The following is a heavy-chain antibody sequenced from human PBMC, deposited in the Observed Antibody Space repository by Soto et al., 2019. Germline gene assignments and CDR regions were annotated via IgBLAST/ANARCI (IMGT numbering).Heavy chain of an antibody. D-gene: IGHD3-22*01. CDR2: ISAYNGNT. CDR3: AGGSYYDRSGYYDY. CDR1: GYTFTNNG. V-gene: IGHV1-18*01. Sequence: QVQLVQSGAEVKKPGASVKVSCKASGYTFTNNGITWVRQAPGQGLEWMGWISAYNGNTNYAQKLQGRVTMTTDTSTSTAYIELRNLRSDDTAVYYCAGGSYYDRSGYYDYWGQGTLVTVSS. J-gene: IGHJ4*02.